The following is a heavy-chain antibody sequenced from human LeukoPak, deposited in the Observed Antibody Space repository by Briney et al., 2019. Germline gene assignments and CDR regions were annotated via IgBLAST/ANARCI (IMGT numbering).Heavy chain of an antibody. CDR3: AKEGSSSCPDY. Sequence: GGSLRLSCAASGFTFSSYGMHWVRQAPGKGLEWVAVISYDGSNKYYADSVKGRFTISRDNSKNTPYLQMNSLRAEDTAVYYCAKEGSSSCPDYWGQGTLVTVSS. CDR2: ISYDGSNK. D-gene: IGHD6-13*01. CDR1: GFTFSSYG. J-gene: IGHJ4*02. V-gene: IGHV3-30*18.